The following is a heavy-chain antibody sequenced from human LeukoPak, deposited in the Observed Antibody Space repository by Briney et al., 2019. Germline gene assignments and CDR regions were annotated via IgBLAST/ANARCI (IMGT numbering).Heavy chain of an antibody. CDR1: SGSISGFH. CDR2: IYYSGST. D-gene: IGHD6-19*01. CDR3: AMGSGWRDIDY. Sequence: SETLSLTCTVASGSISGFHWSWIRQPPGKGLEWIGYIYYSGSTSYNPSLKSRVTISVDTSKNQFSLKLSSVIAADTAVYYCAMGSGWRDIDYWGQGTLVTVSS. J-gene: IGHJ4*02. V-gene: IGHV4-59*01.